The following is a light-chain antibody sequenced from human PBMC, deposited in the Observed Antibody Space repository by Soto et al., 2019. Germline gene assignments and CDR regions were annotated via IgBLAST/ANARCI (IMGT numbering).Light chain of an antibody. CDR1: EDIDTS. CDR2: GAS. J-gene: IGKJ1*01. V-gene: IGKV1-5*01. CDR3: QHYDTFSWT. Sequence: DIQMTQSPSTLSVSLGDRITITCRASEDIDTSLAWFQQRLGKAPKVLIAGASGLMNGVPSTFSGSGSGTEFALTISSVQPDDFATYFCQHYDTFSWTLGQGTKVDTK.